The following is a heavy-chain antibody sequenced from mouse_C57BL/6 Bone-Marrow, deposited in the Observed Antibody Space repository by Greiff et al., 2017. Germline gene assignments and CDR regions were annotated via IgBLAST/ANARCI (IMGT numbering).Heavy chain of an antibody. CDR2: IDPETGGT. Sequence: QVQLQQSGAELVRPGASVTLSCKASGYTFTDYEMHWVKQTPVHGLEWIGAIDPETGGTAYNQKFKGKAILTADKSSSTAYMELRGLTSEDSAVYYWTRWGGRDYFDYWGQGTTLTVSS. CDR1: GYTFTDYE. V-gene: IGHV1-15*01. CDR3: TRWGGRDYFDY. J-gene: IGHJ2*01. D-gene: IGHD3-3*01.